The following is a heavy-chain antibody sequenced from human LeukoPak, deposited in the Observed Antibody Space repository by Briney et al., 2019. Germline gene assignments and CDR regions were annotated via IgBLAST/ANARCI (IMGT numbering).Heavy chain of an antibody. D-gene: IGHD3-3*01. Sequence: SETLSLTCTVSGGSISSYYWSWIRQPPGKGLEWIGYIYYSGSTNYNPSLKSRVTISVGTSKNQFSLKLSSVTAADTAVYYCASASGYDFWSGYYRGGETCCAFDIWGQGTMVTVSS. CDR3: ASASGYDFWSGYYRGGETCCAFDI. V-gene: IGHV4-59*12. CDR2: IYYSGST. J-gene: IGHJ3*02. CDR1: GGSISSYY.